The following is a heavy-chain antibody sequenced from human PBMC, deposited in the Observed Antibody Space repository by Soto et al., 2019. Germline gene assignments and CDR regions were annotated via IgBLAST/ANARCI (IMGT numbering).Heavy chain of an antibody. J-gene: IGHJ5*02. CDR2: INPNSGGT. CDR1: GYTFTGYD. D-gene: IGHD6-13*01. CDR3: ARVSSWQSFDP. Sequence: ASGKVSCKASGYTFTGYDMHWVRQAPGQGLEWMGWINPNSGGTNYAQKFQGRVTMTRDTSISTAYMELSRLRSDDTAVYYCARVSSWQSFDPWGQGTLVTVSS. V-gene: IGHV1-2*02.